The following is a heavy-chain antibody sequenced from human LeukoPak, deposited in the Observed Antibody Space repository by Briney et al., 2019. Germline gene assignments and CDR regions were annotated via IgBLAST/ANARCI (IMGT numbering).Heavy chain of an antibody. V-gene: IGHV1-2*02. CDR1: GYTFTGYY. Sequence: ASVKVSCKASGYTFTGYYMHWVRQAPGQGLEWMGWINPNSGGTNYAQKFQGRVTMTRDTSISTAYMELSRLRSDDTAVYYCARGPLYGSGRPFDYWGQGTLVTVSS. CDR2: INPNSGGT. CDR3: ARGPLYGSGRPFDY. D-gene: IGHD3-10*01. J-gene: IGHJ4*02.